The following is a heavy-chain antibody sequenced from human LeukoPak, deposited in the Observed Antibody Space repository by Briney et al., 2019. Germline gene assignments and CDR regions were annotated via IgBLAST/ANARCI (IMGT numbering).Heavy chain of an antibody. CDR2: INAGNGNT. CDR3: AREGGYYGSGITSGFDY. D-gene: IGHD3-10*01. Sequence: ASVKVSCKASGYTFTSYAMHWVRQAPGQRLEWMGWINAGNGNTKYSQKFQGRVTITRDTSASTAYMELSSLRSEDTAVYYCAREGGYYGSGITSGFDYWGQGTLVTVSS. CDR1: GYTFTSYA. V-gene: IGHV1-3*01. J-gene: IGHJ4*02.